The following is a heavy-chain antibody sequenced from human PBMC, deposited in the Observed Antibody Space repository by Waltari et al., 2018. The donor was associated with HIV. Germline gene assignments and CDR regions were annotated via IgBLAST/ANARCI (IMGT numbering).Heavy chain of an antibody. Sequence: QVQLQESGPGLVKPSQTLSLTCTVSGGSIRSGSYYWSWLRQPAGKGLAWIGRIYISGSTNYNPALKSRVTISVDTSKNHFSLKLSSVTAADTAVYYCARGVPAATDWFDPWGQGTLVTVSS. CDR1: GGSIRSGSYY. J-gene: IGHJ5*02. CDR2: IYISGST. D-gene: IGHD2-2*01. V-gene: IGHV4-61*02. CDR3: ARGVPAATDWFDP.